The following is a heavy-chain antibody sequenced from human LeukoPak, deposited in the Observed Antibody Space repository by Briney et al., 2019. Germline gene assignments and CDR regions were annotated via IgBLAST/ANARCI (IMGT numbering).Heavy chain of an antibody. J-gene: IGHJ5*02. D-gene: IGHD4-17*01. V-gene: IGHV4-34*01. CDR2: INHSGST. CDR1: GGSFSGYY. Sequence: SETLSLTCAVYGGSFSGYYWSWIRQPPGKGLEWIGEINHSGSTNYNPSLKSRVTISVDTSKNQFSLKLSTVTAADTAVYYCARHYYDYGDYGAAPNWFDPWGQGTLVTVSS. CDR3: ARHYYDYGDYGAAPNWFDP.